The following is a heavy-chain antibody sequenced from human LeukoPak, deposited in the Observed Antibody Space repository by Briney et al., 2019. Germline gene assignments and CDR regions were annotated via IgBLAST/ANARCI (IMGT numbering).Heavy chain of an antibody. CDR2: ISSSSYI. D-gene: IGHD1-26*01. V-gene: IGHV3-21*01. CDR3: AREGRVGATEGGK. J-gene: IGHJ4*02. CDR1: GFTFSSYS. Sequence: GGSLRLSCAASGFTFSSYSMNWVRQAPGKGLEWVSSISSSSYIYYADSVKSRFTISRDNAKNSLYLQMNSLRADDTAVYYCAREGRVGATEGGKGGQGALVTVSS.